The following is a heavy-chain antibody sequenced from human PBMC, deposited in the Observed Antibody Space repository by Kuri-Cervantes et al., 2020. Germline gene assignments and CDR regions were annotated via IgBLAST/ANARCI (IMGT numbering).Heavy chain of an antibody. CDR2: ISYDGSNK. J-gene: IGHJ6*02. D-gene: IGHD3-9*01. Sequence: GESLKISCAASGFTFSSYGMHWVRQAPGKGLEWVAVISYDGSNKYYADSVKGRFTIPRDNAKNSLYLQMNSLRAEDTAVYYCARDRGYDILTGYSYYYCMDVWGQGTTVTVSS. V-gene: IGHV3-30*03. CDR1: GFTFSSYG. CDR3: ARDRGYDILTGYSYYYCMDV.